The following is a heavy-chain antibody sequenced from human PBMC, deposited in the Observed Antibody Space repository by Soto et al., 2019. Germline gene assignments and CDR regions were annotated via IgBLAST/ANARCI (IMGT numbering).Heavy chain of an antibody. J-gene: IGHJ6*03. Sequence: PGGSLRLSCAASGFTFSNAWMSWVRQAPGKGLEWVGRIKSKTDGGTTDYAAPVKGRFTISRDDSKNTLYLQMNSMKTDDTAVYYCTTVIAARYGYYYMDVWGKGTTVTVSS. CDR1: GFTFSNAW. V-gene: IGHV3-15*01. CDR3: TTVIAARYGYYYMDV. D-gene: IGHD6-6*01. CDR2: IKSKTDGGTT.